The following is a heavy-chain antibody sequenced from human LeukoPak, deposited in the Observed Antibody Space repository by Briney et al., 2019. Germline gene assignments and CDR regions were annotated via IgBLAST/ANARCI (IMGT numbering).Heavy chain of an antibody. D-gene: IGHD3-22*01. V-gene: IGHV4-38-2*02. Sequence: LETLSLTCTVSGYSISSGYYWSWIRQPPGKGMAWIGRIYARGKTNYNPSPKSRVTMSRDTSKSQFSLKLSAVTAADTAVYYCARAIDSSGYQHKGFDPWGQGALVTVSS. CDR1: GYSISSGYY. J-gene: IGHJ5*02. CDR2: IYARGKT. CDR3: ARAIDSSGYQHKGFDP.